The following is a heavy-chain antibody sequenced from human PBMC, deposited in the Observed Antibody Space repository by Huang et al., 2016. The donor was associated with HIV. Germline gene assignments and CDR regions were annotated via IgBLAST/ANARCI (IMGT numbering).Heavy chain of an antibody. CDR2: VHHSGGT. CDR1: GDSITTHY. Sequence: QVQLQESGPGLVKPSETLSLTCTVYGDSITTHYWDGMRQPPGKGLEGIGSVHHSGGTNYNPSLNSRVTISVDTSRNQFSLRLSSVTAADTAVYYCARDRRLPIVPSDYWGRGTLVTVSS. J-gene: IGHJ4*02. D-gene: IGHD5-12*01. V-gene: IGHV4-59*11. CDR3: ARDRRLPIVPSDY.